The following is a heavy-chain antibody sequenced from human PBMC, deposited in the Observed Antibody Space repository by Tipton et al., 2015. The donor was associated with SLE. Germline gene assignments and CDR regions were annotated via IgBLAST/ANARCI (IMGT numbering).Heavy chain of an antibody. CDR2: IYHSGST. Sequence: TLSLTCAVYGGSISSYYWSWIRQPPGKGLEWIGSIYHSGSTYYNPSLKSRVTISVDTSKNQFSLKLSSVTAADTAVYYCARDLQGSRTFDYWGQGTLVTVFS. J-gene: IGHJ4*02. CDR1: GGSISSYY. CDR3: ARDLQGSRTFDY. D-gene: IGHD2-15*01. V-gene: IGHV4-38-2*02.